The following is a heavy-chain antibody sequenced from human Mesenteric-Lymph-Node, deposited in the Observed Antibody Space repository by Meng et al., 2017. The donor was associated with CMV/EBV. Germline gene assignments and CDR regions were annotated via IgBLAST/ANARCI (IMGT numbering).Heavy chain of an antibody. CDR3: ARGDDSSGYYSFGIDY. Sequence: SVKVSCKASGGTFSSYAISWVRQAPGQGLEWMGGIIPFFGTANYVQKFQGRVTITTDKSTSTAYMELSSLRSEDTAVYFCARGDDSSGYYSFGIDYWGQGTLVTVSS. D-gene: IGHD3-22*01. CDR2: IIPFFGTA. CDR1: GGTFSSYA. V-gene: IGHV1-69*05. J-gene: IGHJ4*02.